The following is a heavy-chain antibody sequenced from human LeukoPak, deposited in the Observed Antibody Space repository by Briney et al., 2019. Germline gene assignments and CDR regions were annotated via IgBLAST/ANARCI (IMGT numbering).Heavy chain of an antibody. CDR3: ARSGYNWNDVIFFDY. CDR1: GFTFSGYT. D-gene: IGHD1-1*01. V-gene: IGHV3-21*01. Sequence: GGSLRLSCAASGFTFSGYTMNWVRQAPGKGLEWVSSISSSSSSIYYADSVKGRFTISRDNAKNSLYLQMNSLRVEDTAVYYCARSGYNWNDVIFFDYWGQGILVTVSS. CDR2: ISSSSSSI. J-gene: IGHJ4*02.